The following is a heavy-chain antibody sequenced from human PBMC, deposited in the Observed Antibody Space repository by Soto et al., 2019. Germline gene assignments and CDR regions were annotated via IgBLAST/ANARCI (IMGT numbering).Heavy chain of an antibody. J-gene: IGHJ6*02. V-gene: IGHV3-30*03. D-gene: IGHD3-10*01. CDR1: GFIFSNYG. CDR2: ISYDGNNK. Sequence: GGSLRLSCAASGFIFSNYGMHWVRQAPGKGLDWVSVISYDGNNKYYADSVKGRFTISRDNSKNTLYLQMNSLRGGDTAVYYCATYSGHGAHWYYGMDVWGQGTTVTVSS. CDR3: ATYSGHGAHWYYGMDV.